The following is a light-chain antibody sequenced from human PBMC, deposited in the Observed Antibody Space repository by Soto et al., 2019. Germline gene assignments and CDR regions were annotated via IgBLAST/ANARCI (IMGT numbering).Light chain of an antibody. J-gene: IGKJ3*01. CDR3: HQYGSSPLFT. CDR1: QSVSSSY. V-gene: IGKV3-20*01. CDR2: GAS. Sequence: EIVLTQSPGTLSLSPGERATLSCRASQSVSSSYLAWYQQKPGPAPRLLIYGASSRATGVPDRFSGSGSGTDFTLTISRLEAEDFAVYYCHQYGSSPLFTFGPGTKVDIK.